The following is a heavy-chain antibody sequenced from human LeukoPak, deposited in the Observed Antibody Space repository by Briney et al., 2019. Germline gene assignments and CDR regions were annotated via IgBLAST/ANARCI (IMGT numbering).Heavy chain of an antibody. V-gene: IGHV4-34*01. J-gene: IGHJ4*02. D-gene: IGHD3-10*01. CDR1: GGSFSGYY. CDR3: ARGPGVRGVITDY. CDR2: INHSGST. Sequence: PSETLSLTCAVYGGSFSGYYWSWIRQPPGKGLEWIGEINHSGSTNYNPSLKSRVTISVDTSKSQFSLKLSSVTAADTAVYYCARGPGVRGVITDYWGQGTLVTVSS.